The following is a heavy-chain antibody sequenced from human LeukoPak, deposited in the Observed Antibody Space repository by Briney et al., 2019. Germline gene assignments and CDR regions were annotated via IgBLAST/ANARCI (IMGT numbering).Heavy chain of an antibody. D-gene: IGHD3-9*01. V-gene: IGHV4-59*01. J-gene: IGHJ4*02. CDR2: IYYSGST. Sequence: PSETLSLTCTVSGGSISSYYWSWIRQPPGKGLEWIGYIYYSGSTNYNPSLKSRVTISVDTSKNQFSLKLSSVTAADTAVHYCARGPGGILTGAHDYWGQGTLVTVSS. CDR1: GGSISSYY. CDR3: ARGPGGILTGAHDY.